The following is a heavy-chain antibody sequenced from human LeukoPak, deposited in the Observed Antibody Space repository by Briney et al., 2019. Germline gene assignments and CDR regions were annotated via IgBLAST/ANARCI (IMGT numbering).Heavy chain of an antibody. CDR2: ISYDGSNK. Sequence: PGGSLRLSCAASGFTFSSYAMHWVRQAPGKGLEWVAVISYDGSNKYYADSVKGRFTISRDNSKNTLYLQMNSLRAEDTAVYYCAKDRYSYDNYYYGMDVWGQGTTVTVSS. D-gene: IGHD5-18*01. CDR3: AKDRYSYDNYYYGMDV. V-gene: IGHV3-30-3*01. CDR1: GFTFSSYA. J-gene: IGHJ6*02.